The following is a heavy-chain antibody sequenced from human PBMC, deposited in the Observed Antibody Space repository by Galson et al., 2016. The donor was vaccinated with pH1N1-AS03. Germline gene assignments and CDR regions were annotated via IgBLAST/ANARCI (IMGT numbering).Heavy chain of an antibody. CDR3: AKKFYYDSSGHHLDVADV. V-gene: IGHV3-23*01. D-gene: IGHD3-22*01. Sequence: NSADSVRDRFSISRDNSKNTLFLQMNRLRADDTAVYYCAKKFYYDSSGHHLDVADVWGQGTAVTVSS. J-gene: IGHJ3*01.